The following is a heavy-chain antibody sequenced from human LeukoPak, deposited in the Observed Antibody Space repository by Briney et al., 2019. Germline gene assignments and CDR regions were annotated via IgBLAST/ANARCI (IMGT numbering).Heavy chain of an antibody. J-gene: IGHJ4*02. CDR1: GGSISSSSYY. CDR2: IYYSGGT. Sequence: PSETLSLTCTVSGGSISSSSYYWGWIRQPPGKGLEWIGSIYYSGGTYYNPSLKSRVTISVDTSKNRFSLKLSSVTAADTAVYYCAESQGIAAVSDYWGQGTLVTVSS. V-gene: IGHV4-39*07. D-gene: IGHD6-13*01. CDR3: AESQGIAAVSDY.